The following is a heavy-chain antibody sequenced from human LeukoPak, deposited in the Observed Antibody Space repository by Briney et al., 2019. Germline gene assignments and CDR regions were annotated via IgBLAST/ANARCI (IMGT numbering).Heavy chain of an antibody. V-gene: IGHV3-11*01. CDR1: GFIFSGYY. CDR3: ARSWYFDL. CDR2: ISGSGSDI. J-gene: IGHJ2*01. Sequence: GGSLRLSCATSGFIFSGYYMSWIRQAPGKGLEWVSYISGSGSDISYADSVKGRFTISRDNAKDSLYLQMNSLRAEDTAVYYCARSWYFDLWGRGTLVTVSS.